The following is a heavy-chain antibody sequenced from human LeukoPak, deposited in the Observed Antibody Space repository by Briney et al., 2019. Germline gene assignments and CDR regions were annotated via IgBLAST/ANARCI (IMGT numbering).Heavy chain of an antibody. CDR3: ARGPYYYDSSGHYVPFDY. CDR1: GFTVSSNY. CDR2: IYSGGGT. D-gene: IGHD3-22*01. J-gene: IGHJ4*02. V-gene: IGHV3-66*01. Sequence: GGSLRLSCAASGFTVSSNYMSWVRQVPGKGLEWVSVIYSGGGTYYDDSVKGRFTISRDNSKHTLYLQMSSLRDEDTAVYYCARGPYYYDSSGHYVPFDYWGQGTLVTVPS.